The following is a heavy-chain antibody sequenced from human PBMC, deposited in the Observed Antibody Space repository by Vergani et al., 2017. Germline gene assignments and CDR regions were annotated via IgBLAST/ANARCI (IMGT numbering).Heavy chain of an antibody. V-gene: IGHV4-59*01. J-gene: IGHJ3*02. D-gene: IGHD6-19*01. CDR2: IYKSGSS. Sequence: QVQLQESGPGLVKSSETLSLTCTVSGGSISDYYWNWLRQPPGAGLEWIGYIYKSGSSNYNPSLKGRVTIAADTSKNQFSLKLTSVTAADTALYYCARDRGYSTGWYSAFDIWGQGTMVTVSS. CDR3: ARDRGYSTGWYSAFDI. CDR1: GGSISDYY.